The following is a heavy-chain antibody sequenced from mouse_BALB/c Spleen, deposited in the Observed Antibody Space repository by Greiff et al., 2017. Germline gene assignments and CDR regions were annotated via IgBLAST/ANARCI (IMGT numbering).Heavy chain of an antibody. CDR3: ARVGFYDGYYEGYFDV. D-gene: IGHD2-3*01. CDR1: GYSITSGYY. Sequence: DVKLVESGPGLVKPSQSLSLTCSVTGYSITSGYYWNWIRQFPGNKLEWMGYISYDGSNNYNPSLKNRISITRDTSKNQFFLKLNSVTTEDTATYYCARVGFYDGYYEGYFDVWGAGTTVTVSS. J-gene: IGHJ1*01. CDR2: ISYDGSN. V-gene: IGHV3-6*02.